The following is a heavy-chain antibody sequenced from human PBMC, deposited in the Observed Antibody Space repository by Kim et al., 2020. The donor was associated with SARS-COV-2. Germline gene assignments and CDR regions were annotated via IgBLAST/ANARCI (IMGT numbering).Heavy chain of an antibody. Sequence: GGSLRLSCVGSGFTVSSSNMGWVRQAPGKGLEWVSVLYSNGRTYYVDSVKGRFTVSRDNSENTLNLQMNSLRVDDTAIYYCATKYGSGWYFDCWGQGTLVTVSS. J-gene: IGHJ4*02. CDR3: ATKYGSGWYFDC. V-gene: IGHV3-53*01. D-gene: IGHD6-19*01. CDR2: LYSNGRT. CDR1: GFTVSSSN.